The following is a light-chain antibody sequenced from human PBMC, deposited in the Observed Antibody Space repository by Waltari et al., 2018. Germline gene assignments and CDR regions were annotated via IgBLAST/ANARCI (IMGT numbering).Light chain of an antibody. CDR2: DTS. J-gene: IGLJ3*02. Sequence: QAVVTQEPSLTVSPGGTVTLTCGPSAGAVTSGLYPYWFQQKPGQAPRTLIYDTSNKHSWTPARFSGSLLGGKAALTLSGAQPEDEAEYYCLISYSGVGVFGGGTKLTFL. CDR1: AGAVTSGLY. CDR3: LISYSGVGV. V-gene: IGLV7-46*01.